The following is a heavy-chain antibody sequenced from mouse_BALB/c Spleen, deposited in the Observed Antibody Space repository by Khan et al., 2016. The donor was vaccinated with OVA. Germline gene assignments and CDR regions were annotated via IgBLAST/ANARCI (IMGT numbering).Heavy chain of an antibody. CDR3: TRDRIDY. J-gene: IGHJ2*01. CDR2: INPTSGYT. D-gene: IGHD2-14*01. CDR1: GYTFTTYW. Sequence: QIQLVQSGAELAKPGASVKMSCKASGYTFTTYWMHWVKQRPGQGLEWIGYINPTSGYTDYNEKFKDRATLSADKSSSTAYMQLSSLTSEDSAVYYCTRDRIDYRGQGTTPTVSS. V-gene: IGHV1-7*01.